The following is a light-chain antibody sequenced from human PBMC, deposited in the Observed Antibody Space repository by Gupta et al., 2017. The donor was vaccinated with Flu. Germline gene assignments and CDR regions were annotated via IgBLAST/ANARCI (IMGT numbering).Light chain of an antibody. J-gene: IGKJ4*01. CDR1: QDIRNS. CDR3: QKVNSAPIS. V-gene: IGKV1-27*01. Sequence: PSSLSASVGDRVTITCRASQDIRNSLAWYQHKPGEVPRLLIYAASTLQSGVPSRFSGSGSGTEFTLTISRLEPEDVATYYCQKVNSAPISFGGGTKVEI. CDR2: AAS.